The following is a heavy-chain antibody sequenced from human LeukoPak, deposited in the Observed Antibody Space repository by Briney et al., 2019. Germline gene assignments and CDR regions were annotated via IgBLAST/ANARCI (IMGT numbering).Heavy chain of an antibody. J-gene: IGHJ5*02. CDR3: AREKGIAVAGTLSDWFDP. Sequence: PSETLSLTCTVSGGSISSYYWSWIRQPAGKGLEWIGRIYTSGSTNYNPSLKSRVTMSVDTSKNQFSPKLSSVTAADPAVYYCAREKGIAVAGTLSDWFDPWGQGTLVTVSS. D-gene: IGHD6-19*01. CDR2: IYTSGST. V-gene: IGHV4-4*07. CDR1: GGSISSYY.